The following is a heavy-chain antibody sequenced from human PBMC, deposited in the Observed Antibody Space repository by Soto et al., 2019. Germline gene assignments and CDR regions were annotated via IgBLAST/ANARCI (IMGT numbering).Heavy chain of an antibody. V-gene: IGHV1-46*01. CDR1: GYTFINYY. CDR2: INPSGGRT. D-gene: IGHD3-22*01. Sequence: ASVKVSCKSSGYTFINYYVHWVRQAPGQGLEWMGMINPSGGRTTYPQKFQGRVTMTRDTSTSTVYVELSSLRSDDTAVFYCSREKVSSSLITHYYYAIDVWGQGTTVTVSS. J-gene: IGHJ6*02. CDR3: SREKVSSSLITHYYYAIDV.